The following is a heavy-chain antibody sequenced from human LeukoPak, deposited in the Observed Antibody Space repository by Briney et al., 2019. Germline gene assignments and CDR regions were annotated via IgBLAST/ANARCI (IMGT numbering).Heavy chain of an antibody. CDR2: IYYTGAT. Sequence: SETLSLTCTVSGGSISSYYWSWIRLPPGKGLEWIGYIYYTGATYYNPSLKSRVTISLDTSKNQFSLKLSSVTAADAAVYYCARAGYSYGPGYYFDYWGQGALVTVSS. J-gene: IGHJ4*02. CDR3: ARAGYSYGPGYYFDY. V-gene: IGHV4-59*01. D-gene: IGHD5-18*01. CDR1: GGSISSYY.